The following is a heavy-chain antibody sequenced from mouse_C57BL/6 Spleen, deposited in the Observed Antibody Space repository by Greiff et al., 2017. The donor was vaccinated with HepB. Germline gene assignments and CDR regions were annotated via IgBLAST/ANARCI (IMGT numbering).Heavy chain of an antibody. D-gene: IGHD2-5*01. Sequence: EVQLQQSGPVLVKPGASVKMSCKASGYTFTDYYMNWVKQSHGKSLEWIGVINPYNGGTSYNQKFKGKATLTVDKSSSTAYMELNSLTSADSAVYYCARKDYSKDYAMDYWGQGTSVTVSS. CDR3: ARKDYSKDYAMDY. J-gene: IGHJ4*01. CDR1: GYTFTDYY. V-gene: IGHV1-19*01. CDR2: INPYNGGT.